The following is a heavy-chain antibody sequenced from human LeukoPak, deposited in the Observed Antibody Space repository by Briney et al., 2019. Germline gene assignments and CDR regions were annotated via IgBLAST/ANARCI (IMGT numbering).Heavy chain of an antibody. J-gene: IGHJ4*02. CDR3: ARLFPNRGSGIDY. V-gene: IGHV3-7*01. CDR1: GFTFSSYW. D-gene: IGHD3-10*01. CDR2: IKQDGSEK. Sequence: GGSLRLSWAASGFTFSSYWMSWVRQAPGKGLEWVANIKQDGSEKYYVDSVKGRFTISRDNAKNSLYLQMNSLRAEDTAVYYCARLFPNRGSGIDYWGQGTLVTVSS.